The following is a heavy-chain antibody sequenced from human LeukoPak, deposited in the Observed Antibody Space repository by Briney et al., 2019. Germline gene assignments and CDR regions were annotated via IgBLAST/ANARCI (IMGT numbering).Heavy chain of an antibody. D-gene: IGHD5-24*01. CDR2: ISGSGGST. CDR1: GFTFSSYA. Sequence: GGSLRLSCAASGFTFSSYAMSWVRQAPGKGLEWVSAISGSGGSTYYADSVKGRFTISRDNSKNTLYLQMNSLRAEDTAVYYCAKDRVRDGYNTAWDYWGQGTLVTVSS. J-gene: IGHJ4*02. CDR3: AKDRVRDGYNTAWDY. V-gene: IGHV3-23*01.